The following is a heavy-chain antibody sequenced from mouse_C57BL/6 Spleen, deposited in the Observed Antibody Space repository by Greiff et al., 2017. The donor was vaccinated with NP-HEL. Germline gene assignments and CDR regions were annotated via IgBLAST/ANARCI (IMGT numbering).Heavy chain of an antibody. CDR2: ISYDGSN. CDR3: ARDGDWDVGYFDV. D-gene: IGHD4-1*01. J-gene: IGHJ1*03. CDR1: GYSITSGYY. Sequence: EVQVVESGPGLVRPSQSLSLTCSVTGYSITSGYYWNWIRQFPGNKLEWMGYISYDGSNNYNPSLKNRISITRDTSKNQFFLKLNSVTTEDTATYYCARDGDWDVGYFDVWGTGTTVTVSS. V-gene: IGHV3-6*01.